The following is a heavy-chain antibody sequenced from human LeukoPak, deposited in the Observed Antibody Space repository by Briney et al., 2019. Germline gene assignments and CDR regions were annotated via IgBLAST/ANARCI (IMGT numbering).Heavy chain of an antibody. J-gene: IGHJ6*02. CDR1: GGSISSTNW. V-gene: IGHV4-4*02. CDR3: ARDPRYWSSTSCYRHYGMDV. D-gene: IGHD2-2*02. Sequence: PSGTLSLTCGGSGGSISSTNWWSWVRQPPGQGLEWIEENSLSGLTNYNPSLKSRVIISVDTSKNHFSLKLSSVTAADTAVYYCARDPRYWSSTSCYRHYGMDVWGQGTTVTVSS. CDR2: NSLSGLT.